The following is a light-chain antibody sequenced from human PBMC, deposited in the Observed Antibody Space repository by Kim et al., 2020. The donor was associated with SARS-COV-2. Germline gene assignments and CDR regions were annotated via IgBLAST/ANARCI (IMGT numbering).Light chain of an antibody. CDR1: HDISPY. V-gene: IGKV1-16*02. J-gene: IGKJ4*01. CDR2: SAS. Sequence: ASVGDRVTITCRTSHDISPYLVWFQQTPGKAPKPLIYSASKLHSGVPSNFSGSGSGTDFTLTICGLQPEHYATYYCQQYKDYPLTFGGGTKVDIK. CDR3: QQYKDYPLT.